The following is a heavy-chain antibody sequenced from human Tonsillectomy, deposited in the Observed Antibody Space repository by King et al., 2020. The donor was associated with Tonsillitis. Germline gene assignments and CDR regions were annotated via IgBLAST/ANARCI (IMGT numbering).Heavy chain of an antibody. CDR2: IYYSGST. V-gene: IGHV4-38-2*02. Sequence: QLQESGPGLVKPSETLSLTCTVSHYSISSGYYCGWIRQPPGKGLEWIGSIYYSGSTYYNPSLKSPVTISVDTSTNQFSLQLGSVTAADTAVYYCARGSGYDLDSWFHPWRQGTVVTVSS. CDR1: HYSISSGYY. J-gene: IGHJ5*02. D-gene: IGHD5-12*01. CDR3: ARGSGYDLDSWFHP.